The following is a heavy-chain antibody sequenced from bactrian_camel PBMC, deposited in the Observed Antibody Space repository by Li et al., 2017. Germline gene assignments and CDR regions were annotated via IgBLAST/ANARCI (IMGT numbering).Heavy chain of an antibody. CDR1: GYTYNRNC. CDR2: IATGSGNT. J-gene: IGHJ4*01. Sequence: QLVESGGGSVQAGGSLRLSCAASGYTYNRNCMAWFRQAPGKEREGVARIATGSGNTYYADSVKGRFTVSRGNANNTLYLQMNSLKIEDTAVYYCALGSSRQATMTARGKGTQVTVS. D-gene: IGHD3*01. V-gene: IGHV3S1*01.